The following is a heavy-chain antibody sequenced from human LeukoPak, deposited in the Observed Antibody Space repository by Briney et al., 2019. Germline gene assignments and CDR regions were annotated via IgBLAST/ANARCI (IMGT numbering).Heavy chain of an antibody. D-gene: IGHD6-19*01. CDR1: GYTFTSYY. J-gene: IGHJ4*02. Sequence: ASVKVSCKASGYTFTSYYMHWVRQAPGQGLEWMGITNPSGGSTSYAQKFQGRVTMTRDTSTSTVYMELSSLRSEDTAVYYCARDAVAGTSFDYWGQGTLVTVSS. CDR3: ARDAVAGTSFDY. CDR2: TNPSGGST. V-gene: IGHV1-46*01.